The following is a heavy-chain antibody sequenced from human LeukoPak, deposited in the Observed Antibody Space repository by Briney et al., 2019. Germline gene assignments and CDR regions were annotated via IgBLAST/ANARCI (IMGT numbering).Heavy chain of an antibody. J-gene: IGHJ4*02. V-gene: IGHV3-23*01. CDR2: ISGSGNGT. CDR1: GFTFRTYA. D-gene: IGHD5-24*01. Sequence: GGSLRLSCTASGFTFRTYAMNWVRQAPGKGLEWLSGISGSGNGTYYADSVKGRFIISRDNSKNMVYFQMNSLTVEDTATYYCAKRTMSAFDSWGQGTLLIVSS. CDR3: AKRTMSAFDS.